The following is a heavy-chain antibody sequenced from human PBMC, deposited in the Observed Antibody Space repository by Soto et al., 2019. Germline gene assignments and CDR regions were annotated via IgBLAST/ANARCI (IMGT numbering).Heavy chain of an antibody. Sequence: SETLSLTCTVSSGSISSYNWNWVRQPPGKGLEWIGFINYSGSTHYNTSLKSRVTISLDTSKNQFSLKLNSVTAADTAVYYCARENYYALDYWGPGTLVTVSS. CDR1: SGSISSYN. D-gene: IGHD3-10*01. CDR2: INYSGST. V-gene: IGHV4-59*01. J-gene: IGHJ4*02. CDR3: ARENYYALDY.